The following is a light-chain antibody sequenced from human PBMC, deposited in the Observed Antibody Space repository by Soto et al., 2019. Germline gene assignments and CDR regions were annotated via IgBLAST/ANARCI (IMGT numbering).Light chain of an antibody. CDR2: DVS. J-gene: IGLJ1*01. CDR1: SSDVGGYNY. V-gene: IGLV2-14*01. Sequence: QSALTQPASVSGSPGQSITISYTGTSSDVGGYNYVSWSQQHPGKAPKLMIYDVSNRPSGVSNRFSGSKSGNTASLTISGLQAEDEADYYCSSYTSSSTLVVFGTGTKVTVL. CDR3: SSYTSSSTLVV.